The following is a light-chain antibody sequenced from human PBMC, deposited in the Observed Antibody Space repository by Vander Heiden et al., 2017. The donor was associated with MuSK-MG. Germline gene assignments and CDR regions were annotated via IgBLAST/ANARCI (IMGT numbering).Light chain of an antibody. CDR1: SPNIGAGYD. CDR2: WNS. V-gene: IGLV1-40*01. J-gene: IGLJ1*01. CDR3: QSYDSSLSVPEV. Sequence: QSVLTQPPSVSGAPGQRVTISCPGSSPNIGAGYDVHWYQRLPGTSTNPLVYWNSNRPSGVPDRFSGAKSGTSAPRAIVGLQAEDEAEECCQSYDSSLSVPEVCGTGTKVTVL.